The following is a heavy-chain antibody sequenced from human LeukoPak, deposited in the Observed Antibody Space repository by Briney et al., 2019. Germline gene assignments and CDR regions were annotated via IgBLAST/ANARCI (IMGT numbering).Heavy chain of an antibody. CDR1: GFTFSSYA. D-gene: IGHD3-9*01. V-gene: IGHV3-23*01. Sequence: GGSLRPSCAASGFTFSSYAMSWVRQAPGKGLEWVSAISGSGGSTYYADSVKGRFTISRDNSKNTLYLQMNSLRAEDTAVYYCAKDLDDILTGSDPYFDYWGQGTLVTVSS. J-gene: IGHJ4*02. CDR2: ISGSGGST. CDR3: AKDLDDILTGSDPYFDY.